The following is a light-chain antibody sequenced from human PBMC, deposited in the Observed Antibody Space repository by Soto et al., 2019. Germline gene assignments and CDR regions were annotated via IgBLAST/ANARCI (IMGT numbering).Light chain of an antibody. J-gene: IGKJ1*01. Sequence: DIQMTQSPSTLSASVGDRVSITCRASQSVGNSLAWYQQRPGKAPKLLIFDASTLESGVPSKFSGSGSDTEFTFTISSLQPDDSATYYCQQYNSRGTFGQGTKVEVK. V-gene: IGKV1-5*01. CDR3: QQYNSRGT. CDR2: DAS. CDR1: QSVGNS.